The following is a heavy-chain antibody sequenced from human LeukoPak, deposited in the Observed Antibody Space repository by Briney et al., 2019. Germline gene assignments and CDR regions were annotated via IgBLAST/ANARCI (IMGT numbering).Heavy chain of an antibody. J-gene: IGHJ4*02. CDR3: ASRQGLGWHYVN. Sequence: GGSLRLSCLDSGFTFSSYAMSWVRQAPGKGLEWVSGISDSGGSTYYADSVKGRFTISRDNSKNTLYLQMNSLRAEDTAVYYCASRQGLGWHYVNWGQGTLVTVSS. CDR1: GFTFSSYA. V-gene: IGHV3-23*01. CDR2: ISDSGGST. D-gene: IGHD3-10*02.